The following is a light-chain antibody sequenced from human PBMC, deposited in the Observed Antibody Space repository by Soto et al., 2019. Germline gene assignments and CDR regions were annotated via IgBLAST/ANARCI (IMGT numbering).Light chain of an antibody. CDR3: QQSYSTPIN. CDR2: AAS. V-gene: IGKV1-39*01. CDR1: QSISSY. Sequence: DIQMTQSPSSLSASVGDRVTVTCRASQSISSYLNWYQQKPGKAPKLLIYAASSLQSGVPSRFSGSGSGTEFTLTISSLQPEDFETYYCQQSYSTPINFGGGTKVDI. J-gene: IGKJ4*01.